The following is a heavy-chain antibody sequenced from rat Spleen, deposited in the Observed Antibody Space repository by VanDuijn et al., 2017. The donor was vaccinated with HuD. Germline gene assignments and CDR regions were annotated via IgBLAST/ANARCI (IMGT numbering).Heavy chain of an antibody. CDR1: GFTFSNYY. D-gene: IGHD1-6*01. V-gene: IGHV5S23*01. Sequence: EVQLVESGGGLVQPGRSLKLSCAASGFTFSNYYMAWVRQAPTQGLEWVAYISTGGGNTYYRDSVKGRFTISRDNAKSTLYLQMDSLRSEDTATYYCASLMYTPDYLGVMDVWGQGASVTVSS. CDR3: ASLMYTPDYLGVMDV. J-gene: IGHJ4*01. CDR2: ISTGGGNT.